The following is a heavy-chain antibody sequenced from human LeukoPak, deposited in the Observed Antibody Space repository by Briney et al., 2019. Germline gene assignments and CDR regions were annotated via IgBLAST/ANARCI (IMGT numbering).Heavy chain of an antibody. CDR2: IYYNGNT. CDR1: DGSINSYY. D-gene: IGHD3-10*01. V-gene: IGHV4-59*12. J-gene: IGHJ5*02. CDR3: ARTSRINMVLDP. Sequence: PSETLSLTCSVSDGSINSYYWNWIRRPPGKGLEWIGYIYYNGNTNYSPSLKSRVTMSVDTSKNLFSLKLSSVTAADTAVYYCARTSRINMVLDPWGQGTLVTVSS.